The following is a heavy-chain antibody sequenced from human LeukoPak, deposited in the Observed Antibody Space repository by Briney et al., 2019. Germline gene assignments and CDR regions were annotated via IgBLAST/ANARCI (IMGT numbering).Heavy chain of an antibody. CDR2: INPSGGST. V-gene: IGHV1-46*01. J-gene: IGHJ4*02. CDR1: GCTFTSYY. D-gene: IGHD3-22*01. Sequence: ASVKVSCKASGCTFTSYYMHWVRQAPGQGLEWMGIINPSGGSTSYAQKFQGRVTMTRDTSTSTVYMELSSLRSEDTAVYYCARERLLDTYYYDSSGYHSFDYWGQGTLVTVSS. CDR3: ARERLLDTYYYDSSGYHSFDY.